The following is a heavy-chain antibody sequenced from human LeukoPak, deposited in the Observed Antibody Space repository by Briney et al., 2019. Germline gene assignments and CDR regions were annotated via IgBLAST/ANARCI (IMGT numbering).Heavy chain of an antibody. CDR2: IKQVGSEK. CDR1: GFTFSNYW. CDR3: TTKSLRFLEWLPYY. V-gene: IGHV3-7*03. D-gene: IGHD3-3*01. Sequence: GGSLRLSCVVSGFTFSNYWMTWVRQAPGKGLEWVANIKQVGSEKYYVGSVEGRFTISRDNTKNSLYLQMNSLRAEDTAVYYCTTKSLRFLEWLPYYWGQGTLVTVSS. J-gene: IGHJ4*02.